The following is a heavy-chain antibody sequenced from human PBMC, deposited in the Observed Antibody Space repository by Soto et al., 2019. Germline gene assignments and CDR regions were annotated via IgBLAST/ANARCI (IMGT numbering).Heavy chain of an antibody. CDR1: GGSISSYY. CDR2: IYYSGST. Sequence: PSETLSLTCTVSGGSISSYYWSWIRQPPGKGLEWIGYIYYSGSTNYNPSLKSRVTISVDTSKNQFSLKLSSVTAADTAVYYCAIGTVPAATDFDYWGQGTLVTVSS. J-gene: IGHJ4*02. V-gene: IGHV4-59*01. D-gene: IGHD2-2*01. CDR3: AIGTVPAATDFDY.